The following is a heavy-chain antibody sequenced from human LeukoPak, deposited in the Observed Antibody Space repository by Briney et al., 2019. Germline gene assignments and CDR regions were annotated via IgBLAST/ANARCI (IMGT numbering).Heavy chain of an antibody. CDR2: ISKSTSYI. V-gene: IGHV3-21*01. Sequence: GGSLRLSCAASGFTFSSYRMNWVRQAPGKGLEWVSSISKSTSYIHYADAVKGRFIISRDNVKNSLFLQMNSLRAEDTAVYYCAREDPGDGHPDYWGQGTLVVVSS. CDR1: GFTFSSYR. D-gene: IGHD2-21*01. CDR3: AREDPGDGHPDY. J-gene: IGHJ4*02.